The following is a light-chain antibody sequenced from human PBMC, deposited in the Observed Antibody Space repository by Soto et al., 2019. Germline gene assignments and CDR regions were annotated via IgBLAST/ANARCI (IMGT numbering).Light chain of an antibody. CDR1: QDISNY. Sequence: DIQMTQSPSSLSASVGDRVTITCRASQDISNYLAWYQQKPGKVPKLLFYAASTLQSGVPSRFSGSGSGTDFTVTLSSLQPEDVATYYCQKYNSAPWTFGQGTKVEIK. J-gene: IGKJ1*01. V-gene: IGKV1-27*01. CDR3: QKYNSAPWT. CDR2: AAS.